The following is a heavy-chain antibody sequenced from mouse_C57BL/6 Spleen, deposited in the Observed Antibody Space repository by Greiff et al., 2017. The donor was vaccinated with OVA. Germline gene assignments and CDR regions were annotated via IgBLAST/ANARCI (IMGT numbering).Heavy chain of an antibody. J-gene: IGHJ3*01. D-gene: IGHD1-1*01. CDR2: IWTGGGN. CDR1: GFSLTSYA. CDR3: ARNDESYGGLAY. V-gene: IGHV2-9-1*01. Sequence: QVQLKESGPGLVAPSQSLSITCTVSGFSLTSYAISWVRQPPGKGLEWLGVIWTGGGNNYNSALKSRLSISKDNSKSQVFLKMNSLQTEDTARYYCARNDESYGGLAYWGQGTLVTVSA.